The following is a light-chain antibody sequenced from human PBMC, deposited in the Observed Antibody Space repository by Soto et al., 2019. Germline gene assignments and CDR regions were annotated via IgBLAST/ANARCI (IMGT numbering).Light chain of an antibody. CDR1: QSVSSSY. CDR3: QQYHTLFT. Sequence: ETVLTQSPGTLSLSPGERATLSCRASQSVSSSYLAWYQQKPGQAPRLLIYGASSRATGIPDRISGSGSGTDFTLTISSLQPEDVATFYCQQYHTLFTFGPGTKVDIK. CDR2: GAS. J-gene: IGKJ3*01. V-gene: IGKV3-20*01.